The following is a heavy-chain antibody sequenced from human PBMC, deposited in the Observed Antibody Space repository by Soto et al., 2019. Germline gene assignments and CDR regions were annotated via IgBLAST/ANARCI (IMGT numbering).Heavy chain of an antibody. J-gene: IGHJ4*02. Sequence: SETLSLTCTVSGTSISSGDYYWSWIRQHPGRGLEWIGYIFYTGGTFYTPSLKSRVTMSVDTSKNQFSLKLTSVTAADTAVYFCARDRGATIFDFWGRGTLVTVSS. D-gene: IGHD5-12*01. CDR1: GTSISSGDYY. V-gene: IGHV4-31*03. CDR3: ARDRGATIFDF. CDR2: IFYTGGT.